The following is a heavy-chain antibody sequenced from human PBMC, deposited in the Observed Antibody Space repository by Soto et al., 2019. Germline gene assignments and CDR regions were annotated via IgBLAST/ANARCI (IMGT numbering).Heavy chain of an antibody. CDR2: IYYSGST. J-gene: IGHJ6*03. V-gene: IGHV4-59*01. CDR1: GGSISSYY. D-gene: IGHD1-7*01. CDR3: ARVETTSIYYYMDV. Sequence: PSETLSLTCTVSGGSISSYYWSWIRQPPGKGLEWIGYIYYSGSTNYNPSLKSRVTISVDTSKNQFSLKLSSVTAADTAVYYCARVETTSIYYYMDVWGKGTTVTVSS.